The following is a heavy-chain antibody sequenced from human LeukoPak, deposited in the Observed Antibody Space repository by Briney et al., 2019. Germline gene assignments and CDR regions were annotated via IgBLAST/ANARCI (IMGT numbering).Heavy chain of an antibody. D-gene: IGHD1-1*01. J-gene: IGHJ4*02. Sequence: ASVKVSCKASGYTFTSYAMNWVRQAPGQGLEWMGWINTNTGNPTYAQGFTGRFVFSLDTSVSAAYLQISSLKAEDTAVYYCARGLSVLNWNDLSRISGYWGQGTLVTVSS. V-gene: IGHV7-4-1*02. CDR2: INTNTGNP. CDR1: GYTFTSYA. CDR3: ARGLSVLNWNDLSRISGY.